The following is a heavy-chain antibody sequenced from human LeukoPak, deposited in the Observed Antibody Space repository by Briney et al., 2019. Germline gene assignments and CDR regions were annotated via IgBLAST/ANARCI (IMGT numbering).Heavy chain of an antibody. CDR2: IYSGGGT. Sequence: PGGSLRLSCAASGFSVSNNYMSWVRQAPGKGLEWVSVIYSGGGTYYADSVKGRFTISRDNSKNTLFLQMNSLRAEDTAVYYCARRGESASYGDYRFDYWGQGTLVTVSS. CDR3: ARRGESASYGDYRFDY. CDR1: GFSVSNNY. J-gene: IGHJ4*02. D-gene: IGHD4-17*01. V-gene: IGHV3-53*01.